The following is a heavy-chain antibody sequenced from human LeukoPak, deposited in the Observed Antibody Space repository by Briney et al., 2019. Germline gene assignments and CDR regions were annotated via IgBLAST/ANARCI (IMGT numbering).Heavy chain of an antibody. V-gene: IGHV4-34*01. J-gene: IGHJ4*02. Sequence: SETLSLTCTVSGGSISGYYWSWIRQPPGKGLEWIGEINHSGSTNYNPSLKSRVTISVDTSKNQFSLKLSSVTAADTAVYYCARETLPGGATKAPFDYWGQGTLVTVSS. D-gene: IGHD1-26*01. CDR3: ARETLPGGATKAPFDY. CDR1: GGSISGYY. CDR2: INHSGST.